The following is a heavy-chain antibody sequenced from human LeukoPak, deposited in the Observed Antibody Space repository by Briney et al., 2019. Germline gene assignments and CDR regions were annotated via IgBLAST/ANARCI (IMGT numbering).Heavy chain of an antibody. J-gene: IGHJ6*02. V-gene: IGHV1-69*04. Sequence: SVEVSCKASGGTFSSYAISWVRQAPGQGLEWMGRIIPILGIANYAQKFQGRVTITADKSTSTAYMELSSLRSEDTAVYYCAREGIAAAGTDYYYGMDVWGQGTTVTVSS. CDR1: GGTFSSYA. D-gene: IGHD6-13*01. CDR2: IIPILGIA. CDR3: AREGIAAAGTDYYYGMDV.